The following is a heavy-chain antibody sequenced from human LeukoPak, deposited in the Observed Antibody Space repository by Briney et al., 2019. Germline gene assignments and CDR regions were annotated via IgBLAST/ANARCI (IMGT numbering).Heavy chain of an antibody. Sequence: RTSETLSLTCAVYGGSFSGYYWSWIRQAPGKGLEWIGCFYNSGSTNYNPSLKSRVIISLDTSKNQLSLKLGSVTAADTAVYYCAGGARWLAYDFWGQGTLVTVSS. CDR3: AGGARWLAYDF. CDR2: FYNSGST. CDR1: GGSFSGYY. V-gene: IGHV4-59*01. J-gene: IGHJ1*01. D-gene: IGHD6-19*01.